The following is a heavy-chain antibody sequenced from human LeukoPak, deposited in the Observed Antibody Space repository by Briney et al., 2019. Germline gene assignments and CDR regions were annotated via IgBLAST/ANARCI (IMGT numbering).Heavy chain of an antibody. V-gene: IGHV1-69*05. Sequence: SVKVSCKASGGTFSSYAISWVRQATGQGLEWMGRIIPIFGTANYAQKFQGRVTITTDESTSTAYMELSSLRSEDTAVYYCARTHDYGDYPAFDYWGQGTLVTVSS. CDR3: ARTHDYGDYPAFDY. J-gene: IGHJ4*02. D-gene: IGHD4-17*01. CDR2: IIPIFGTA. CDR1: GGTFSSYA.